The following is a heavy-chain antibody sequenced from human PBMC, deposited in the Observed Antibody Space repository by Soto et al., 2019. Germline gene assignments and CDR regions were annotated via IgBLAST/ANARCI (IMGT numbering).Heavy chain of an antibody. CDR2: ISTSNDDI. CDR3: ARDLSTASYYNY. Sequence: QVQLVQSGAEVKKPGASVKVSCKASGYIFTNFGISWVRQAPGQGLEWMGWISTSNDDINYAPKLQGRLTMTTDTSTSTAYMELWSLRSDDTAVYYCARDLSTASYYNYWGQGPLVTVSS. V-gene: IGHV1-18*01. D-gene: IGHD1-26*01. CDR1: GYIFTNFG. J-gene: IGHJ4*02.